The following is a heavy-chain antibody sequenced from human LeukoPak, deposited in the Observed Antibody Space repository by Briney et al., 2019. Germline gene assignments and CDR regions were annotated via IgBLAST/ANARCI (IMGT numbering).Heavy chain of an antibody. D-gene: IGHD3-16*01. CDR3: ARVDEGGYYYYGMDV. Sequence: KTSETLSLTCTVSGGSVSSGSYYWSWLRQPPGKGLEWIGYIYYSGSTNYNPSLKSRVTISVDTSKNQFSLKLSSVTAADTAVYYCARVDEGGYYYYGMDVWGQGTTVTVSS. CDR2: IYYSGST. V-gene: IGHV4-61*01. CDR1: GGSVSSGSYY. J-gene: IGHJ6*02.